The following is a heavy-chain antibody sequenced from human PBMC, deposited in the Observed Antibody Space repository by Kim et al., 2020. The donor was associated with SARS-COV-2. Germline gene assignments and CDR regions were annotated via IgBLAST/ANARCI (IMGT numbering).Heavy chain of an antibody. J-gene: IGHJ4*02. CDR1: GFTFSSYA. D-gene: IGHD3-10*01. Sequence: GGSLRLSCAASGFTFSSYAMSWVRQAPGKGLEWVSAISGSGGSTYYADSVKGRFTISRDNSKNTLYLQMNSLRAEDTAVYYCAKDHSMVRGVTYNFDYWGQGTLVTVSS. CDR2: ISGSGGST. V-gene: IGHV3-23*01. CDR3: AKDHSMVRGVTYNFDY.